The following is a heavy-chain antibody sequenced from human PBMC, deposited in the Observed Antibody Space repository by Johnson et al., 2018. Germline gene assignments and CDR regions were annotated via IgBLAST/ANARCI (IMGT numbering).Heavy chain of an antibody. Sequence: QVQLVESGGDVVQPGKSLRLSCLASGFNFRSHGMHWVRQAPGKGLEWLAVIAYDESKEFYADSVKGRFTISRDNPENTLYMQMNSLRPEDTALYYCGKDIREGGMDVWGQGTTVIVSS. J-gene: IGHJ6*02. CDR2: IAYDESKE. V-gene: IGHV3-30*18. D-gene: IGHD2-2*02. CDR3: GKDIREGGMDV. CDR1: GFNFRSHG.